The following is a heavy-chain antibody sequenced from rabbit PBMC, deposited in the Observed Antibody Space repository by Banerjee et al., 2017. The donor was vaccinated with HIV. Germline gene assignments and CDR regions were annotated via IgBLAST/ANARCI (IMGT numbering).Heavy chain of an antibody. CDR2: IYAGSSGSA. Sequence: QEQLEDSGGDLVKPEGSLPLTCTASVFSFSSSYWICWVRQAPGKGLEWIACIYAGSSGSACYASWAKGRFPIPKTSSTTVTLQLTSLTAADTATYFCARDLTYTYGYAWDLWGPGTLVTVS. CDR1: VFSFSSSYW. D-gene: IGHD6-1*01. V-gene: IGHV1S45*01. CDR3: ARDLTYTYGYAWDL. J-gene: IGHJ6*01.